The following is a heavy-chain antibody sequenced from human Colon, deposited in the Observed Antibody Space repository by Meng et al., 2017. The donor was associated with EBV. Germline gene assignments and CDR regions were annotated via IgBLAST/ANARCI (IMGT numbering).Heavy chain of an antibody. Sequence: VRRTAPASGLLPPSQTLSLTCTVSGGAISSGDYYWSWIRQPPGKGLEWIGYIYYSGSTYSNASLKSRVTISIDRSKNQFSLKLSSVTAADTAVYYCARDRKHYGERGWFDPWGQGTLVTVSS. CDR3: ARDRKHYGERGWFDP. D-gene: IGHD4-17*01. V-gene: IGHV4-30-4*01. CDR1: GGAISSGDYY. CDR2: IYYSGST. J-gene: IGHJ5*02.